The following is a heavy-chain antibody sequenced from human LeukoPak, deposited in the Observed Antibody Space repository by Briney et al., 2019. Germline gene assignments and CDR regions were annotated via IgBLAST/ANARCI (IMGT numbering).Heavy chain of an antibody. CDR2: FDPEDGET. Sequence: ASVKVSCKVSGYTLTELSMHWVRQAPGKGLEWMGGFDPEDGETIYAQKFQGRVTMTEDTSTDTAYMELSSLRSEDTAVYYCATDLLWFGETDTGAEYFQHWGQGTLVTVSS. CDR1: GYTLTELS. V-gene: IGHV1-24*01. CDR3: ATDLLWFGETDTGAEYFQH. D-gene: IGHD3-10*01. J-gene: IGHJ1*01.